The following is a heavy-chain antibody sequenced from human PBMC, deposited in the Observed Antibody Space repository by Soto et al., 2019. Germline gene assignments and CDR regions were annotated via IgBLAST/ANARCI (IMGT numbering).Heavy chain of an antibody. CDR1: GDSISSSRYY. V-gene: IGHV4-39*01. D-gene: IGHD3-16*01. CDR3: AVRPGGRDDYFDM. J-gene: IGHJ3*02. Sequence: SETLSLTCTVSGDSISSSRYYWDWIRQPPGKGLEWIGTINHSGSTYYYPSLKSRVTISVDTSKNQFSLRLSSVTAAETAVYYCAVRPGGRDDYFDMWGQGTMVTVSS. CDR2: INHSGST.